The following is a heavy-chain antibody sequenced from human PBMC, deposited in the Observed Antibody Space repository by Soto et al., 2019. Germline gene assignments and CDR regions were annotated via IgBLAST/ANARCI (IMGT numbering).Heavy chain of an antibody. J-gene: IGHJ3*02. CDR1: GFTVSGNY. CDR3: ERDPYGYDAFDI. V-gene: IGHV3-66*01. D-gene: IGHD2-15*01. CDR2: IYSGGST. Sequence: PGGSLRLSCAASGFTVSGNYMSWIRQAPGKGLEWVSVIYSGGSTYYADSVKGRFTISGDNSKNTLYLQMNSLRAEDTAVYYCERDPYGYDAFDIWGQGTMVTVSS.